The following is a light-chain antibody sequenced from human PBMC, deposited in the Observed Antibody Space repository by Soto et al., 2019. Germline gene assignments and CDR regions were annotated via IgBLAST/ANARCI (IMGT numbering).Light chain of an antibody. CDR2: AES. Sequence: EIVLTQSPATLSLSPGERATLSCRASQSVSSYLAWYQQKPGQAPRLLIYAESNRATGIPARFSGSGSGTDFTLTISSLEPEDFAVYYCQQRSNWPPITFGQGTRLEIK. V-gene: IGKV3-11*01. CDR3: QQRSNWPPIT. CDR1: QSVSSY. J-gene: IGKJ5*01.